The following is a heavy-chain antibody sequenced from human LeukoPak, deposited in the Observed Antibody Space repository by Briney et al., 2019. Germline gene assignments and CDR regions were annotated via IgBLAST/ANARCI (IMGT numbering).Heavy chain of an antibody. CDR1: GFTFRNSA. D-gene: IGHD2-2*01. CDR3: AKAPTSYCSSSSCYEGASDY. Sequence: GGSLRLSCAASGFTFRNSAMSWVRQAPGKGLEWVSSISGSAANTYYADSVKGRFTISRDNSKNTLYLQMNSLRAEDTAVYYCAKAPTSYCSSSSCYEGASDYWGQGTLVTVSS. CDR2: ISGSAANT. J-gene: IGHJ4*02. V-gene: IGHV3-23*01.